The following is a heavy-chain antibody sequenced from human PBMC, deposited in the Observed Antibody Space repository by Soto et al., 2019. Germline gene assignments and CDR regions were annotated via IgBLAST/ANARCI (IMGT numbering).Heavy chain of an antibody. CDR3: AKMRLDRIVATRRHESDYYYGMDV. CDR1: GFTFSSYG. Sequence: GGSLRLSCAASGFTFSSYGMHWVRQAPGKGLEWVAVISYDGSNKYYADSVKGRFTISRDNSKNTLYLQMNSLRAEDTAVYYCAKMRLDRIVATRRHESDYYYGMDVWGQGTTVTVSS. CDR2: ISYDGSNK. D-gene: IGHD5-12*01. J-gene: IGHJ6*02. V-gene: IGHV3-30*18.